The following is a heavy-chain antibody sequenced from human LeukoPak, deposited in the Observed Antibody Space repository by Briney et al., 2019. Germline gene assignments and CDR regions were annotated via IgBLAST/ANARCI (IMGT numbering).Heavy chain of an antibody. Sequence: PGGSLRLSCAASGFTFSSYAMSWVRQAPGKGLEWVSAISGSGGSTYYADSVKGRFTISRDNSKNTLYLQMNSLRAEDTAVYYCAKGPRMTTVTSTSSWFDPWGQGTLVTVSS. CDR2: ISGSGGST. D-gene: IGHD4-17*01. J-gene: IGHJ5*02. CDR3: AKGPRMTTVTSTSSWFDP. CDR1: GFTFSSYA. V-gene: IGHV3-23*01.